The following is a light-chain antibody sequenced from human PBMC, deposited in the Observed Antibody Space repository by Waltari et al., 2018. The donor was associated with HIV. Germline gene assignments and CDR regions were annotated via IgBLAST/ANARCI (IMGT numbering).Light chain of an antibody. CDR3: QQYNDWPPYT. V-gene: IGKV3-15*01. CDR1: QSVNSH. Sequence: EIVMTQSPATLSVSPGERVTLSCRAGQSVNSHLAWYQQKPGQAPRLVIYGASTRATGIPARFSGSGSGTEFTLTISSLQSEDFAVYYCQQYNDWPPYTFGQGTKLEIK. J-gene: IGKJ2*01. CDR2: GAS.